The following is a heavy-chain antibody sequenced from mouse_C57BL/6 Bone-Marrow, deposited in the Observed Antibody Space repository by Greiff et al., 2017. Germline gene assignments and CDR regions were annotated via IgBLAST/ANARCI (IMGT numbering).Heavy chain of an antibody. J-gene: IGHJ2*01. CDR2: INPRDGST. Sequence: QVQLQQSDAELVKPGASVKISCKVSGYTFTDYSIHWMKQRPEQGLEWIGNINPRDGSTKYNEKFKGKATLTADKSSSTADMQLNSLTSEYAAVYFCAIETYLLLRSYDFDYWGQGTTLTVST. CDR3: AIETYLLLRSYDFDY. CDR1: GYTFTDYS. V-gene: IGHV1-78*01. D-gene: IGHD1-1*01.